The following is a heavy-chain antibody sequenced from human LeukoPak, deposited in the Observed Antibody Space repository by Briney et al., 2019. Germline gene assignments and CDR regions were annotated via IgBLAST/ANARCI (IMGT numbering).Heavy chain of an antibody. J-gene: IGHJ4*02. Sequence: GGSLRLSCAASGFTFSSYEMNWVRQAPGEGLEWGSLISWDGGSTYYADSVKGRFTISRDNSKNSLYLQMNSLRTEDTALYYCAKGPSGSYYVWWGQGTLVTVSS. D-gene: IGHD1-26*01. CDR3: AKGPSGSYYVW. CDR1: GFTFSSYE. V-gene: IGHV3-43*01. CDR2: ISWDGGST.